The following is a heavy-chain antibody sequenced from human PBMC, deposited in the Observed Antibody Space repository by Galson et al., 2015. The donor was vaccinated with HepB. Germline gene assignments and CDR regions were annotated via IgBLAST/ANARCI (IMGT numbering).Heavy chain of an antibody. CDR1: GFTVSANY. V-gene: IGHV3-53*01. CDR2: VYRGGGT. D-gene: IGHD3-22*01. J-gene: IGHJ4*01. CDR3: ARGTYLYDDSGYYFDY. Sequence: SLRLSCAASGFTVSANYMNWVRQAPGKGLEWVSVVYRGGGTTYYADSVKGRFTISRDNSKSTLSLQMNSLRAEDTAIYYCARGTYLYDDSGYYFDYWGHGTLVTVSS.